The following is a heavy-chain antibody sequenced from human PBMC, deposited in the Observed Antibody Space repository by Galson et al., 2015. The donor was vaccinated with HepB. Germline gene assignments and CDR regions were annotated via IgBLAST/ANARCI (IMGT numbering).Heavy chain of an antibody. CDR1: GGTFSSYA. V-gene: IGHV1-69*13. CDR3: ARVPAARGSYYYGMDV. J-gene: IGHJ6*02. D-gene: IGHD2-2*01. Sequence: SVKVSCKASGGTFSSYAISWVRQAPGQGLEWMGGIIPISGRANYAQRFQGRVTITADESTSTAYMELSSLRSEDTAVYYCARVPAARGSYYYGMDVWGQGTTVTVSS. CDR2: IIPISGRA.